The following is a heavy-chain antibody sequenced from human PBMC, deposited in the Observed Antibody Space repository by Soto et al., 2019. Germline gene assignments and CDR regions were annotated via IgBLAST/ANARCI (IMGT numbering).Heavy chain of an antibody. V-gene: IGHV4-39*01. CDR1: GVSISTSDYF. D-gene: IGHD6-19*01. CDR2: MSSSGRT. Sequence: QLKLRESGPVLVKPSETLSLTCTVSGVSISTSDYFWGWIRQPPGKGLEWIASMSSSGRTFYNPSLKRRVTMSVDTSENQFSLRLNSVTAADTAVYYCARLPRTTVAGSGTDYWGQGTLVSVSS. J-gene: IGHJ4*02. CDR3: ARLPRTTVAGSGTDY.